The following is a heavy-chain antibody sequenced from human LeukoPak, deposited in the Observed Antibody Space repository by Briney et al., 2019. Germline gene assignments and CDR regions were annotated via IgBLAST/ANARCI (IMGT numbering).Heavy chain of an antibody. CDR2: IYYSGST. D-gene: IGHD2-21*02. J-gene: IGHJ3*02. Sequence: SETLSLTCTVSGGSISSSSYYWGWIRQPPGKGLEWIGSIYYSGSTNYNPSLKNRVTISIDTSKNQFSLKLSSVTAADTAAYYCARYSYCGGDCYDAFDIWGQGTMVTVSS. CDR3: ARYSYCGGDCYDAFDI. V-gene: IGHV4-39*07. CDR1: GGSISSSSYY.